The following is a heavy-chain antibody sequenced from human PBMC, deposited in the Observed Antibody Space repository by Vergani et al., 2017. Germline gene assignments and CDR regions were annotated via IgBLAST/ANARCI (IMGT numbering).Heavy chain of an antibody. Sequence: QVQLVQSGAEVKKPGSSVKVSCKASGGTFSSYAISWVRQAPGQGLEWMGGIIPIFGTANYAQKFQGRVTITADESTSTASMELSSLRSEDPAVYYCASRLLSQRKGYCSSTSCYHLNWFDPWGQGTLVTVSS. CDR3: ASRLLSQRKGYCSSTSCYHLNWFDP. D-gene: IGHD2-2*01. CDR2: IIPIFGTA. CDR1: GGTFSSYA. J-gene: IGHJ5*02. V-gene: IGHV1-69*01.